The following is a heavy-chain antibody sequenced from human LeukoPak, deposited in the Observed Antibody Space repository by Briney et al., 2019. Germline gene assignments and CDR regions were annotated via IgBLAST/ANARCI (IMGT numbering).Heavy chain of an antibody. V-gene: IGHV3-23*01. Sequence: QPGGSLRLSCTASRFTFSTYAMSWVCQAPGKGLEWVSSISGSGDTTYYTGSVKGRFTISRDNSKNALYLQVSSLRAEDTAVYYCAKSQRNDQQVVQRIDYWGQGTLVTVSS. CDR3: AKSQRNDQQVVQRIDY. D-gene: IGHD2-2*01. CDR2: ISGSGDTT. CDR1: RFTFSTYA. J-gene: IGHJ4*02.